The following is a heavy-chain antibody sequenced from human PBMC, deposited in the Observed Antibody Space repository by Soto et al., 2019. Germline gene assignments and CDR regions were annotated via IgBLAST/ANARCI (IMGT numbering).Heavy chain of an antibody. CDR1: GFTFNNYW. J-gene: IGHJ4*02. CDR2: IQSDGSST. D-gene: IGHD4-4*01. V-gene: IGHV3-74*01. CDR3: ARGGNPDY. Sequence: EVQLVESGGGLVQPGGSLRLSCAASGFTFNNYWIHWVRQAPGKGLLWVSRIQSDGSSTDYADSVKGRFTISRDNAKNTLYLQMNSLRAEDTAVYYCARGGNPDYWGQGTLVTVSS.